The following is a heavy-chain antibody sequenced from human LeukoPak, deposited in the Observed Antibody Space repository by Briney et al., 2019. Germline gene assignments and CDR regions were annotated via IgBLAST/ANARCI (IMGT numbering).Heavy chain of an antibody. CDR3: ATDHWLFGELLSPRGG. J-gene: IGHJ4*02. CDR1: GFTFSSYG. CDR2: IRYDGSNK. V-gene: IGHV3-30*02. D-gene: IGHD3-10*02. Sequence: PGGSLRLSCAASGFTFSSYGMHWVRQAPGKGLEWVAFIRYDGSNKYYADSVKGRFTISRDNSKNTLYLQMNSLRAEDTAVYYCATDHWLFGELLSPRGGWGQGTLVTVSS.